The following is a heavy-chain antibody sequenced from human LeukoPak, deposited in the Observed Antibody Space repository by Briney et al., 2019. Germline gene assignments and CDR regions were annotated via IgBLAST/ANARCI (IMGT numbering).Heavy chain of an antibody. V-gene: IGHV3-48*03. J-gene: IGHJ4*02. CDR1: GFTFSSYE. Sequence: GGSLRLSCAASGFTFSSYEMNWVRQAPGKGLEWVSYISSGGSIIYYADSVKGRFTISRDTAKNSLYLQMNSLRAEDTAVYYCAREGGTMYWGQGILVTAFS. D-gene: IGHD3-16*01. CDR3: AREGGTMY. CDR2: ISSGGSII.